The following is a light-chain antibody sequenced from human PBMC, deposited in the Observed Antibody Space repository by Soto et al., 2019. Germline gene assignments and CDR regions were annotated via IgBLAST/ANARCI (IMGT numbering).Light chain of an antibody. V-gene: IGKV3-11*01. CDR2: GAS. CDR3: QQNLGVHT. Sequence: EIVLTQSPATLSLSPGERATLSCRASQSVSSYLAWYQQKPGQAPRLLIYGASSRATGIPDRFSGSGSGTDFTLTISSLEPEDSAVYYCQQNLGVHTFGQGTKVDIK. J-gene: IGKJ1*01. CDR1: QSVSSY.